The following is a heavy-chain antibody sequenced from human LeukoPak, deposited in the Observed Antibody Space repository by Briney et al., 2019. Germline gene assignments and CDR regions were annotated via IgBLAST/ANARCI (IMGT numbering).Heavy chain of an antibody. CDR2: ISGSGGST. J-gene: IGHJ4*02. Sequence: GGSLRLSCAASGFTFSSYAMSWVRQAPGKGLEWVSAISGSGGSTYYADSVKGRFTISRDNSKNTLYLQMNSLRAEDTAIYYCARVTPGGVGSFDYWGQGTLVTVSS. V-gene: IGHV3-23*01. CDR3: ARVTPGGVGSFDY. CDR1: GFTFSSYA. D-gene: IGHD3-16*01.